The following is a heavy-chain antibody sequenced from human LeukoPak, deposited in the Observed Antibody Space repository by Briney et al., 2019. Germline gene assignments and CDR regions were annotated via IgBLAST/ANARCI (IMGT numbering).Heavy chain of an antibody. CDR2: ISVYNGNT. J-gene: IGHJ4*02. Sequence: ASVKVSCKASGYTCSNSGLSWVRQAPGQGLEWMGWISVYNGNTNYEEKFQGRVTMTTDTSTSTAYMEMRSLRYDDTAVYYCARLKFGSNVLDYWGQGTLVTVSS. CDR1: GYTCSNSG. CDR3: ARLKFGSNVLDY. D-gene: IGHD2-8*01. V-gene: IGHV1-18*01.